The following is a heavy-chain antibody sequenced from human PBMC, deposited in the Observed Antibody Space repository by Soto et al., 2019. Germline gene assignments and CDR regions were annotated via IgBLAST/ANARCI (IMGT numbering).Heavy chain of an antibody. CDR3: AKDYGDYRYYYYYGMDV. J-gene: IGHJ6*02. V-gene: IGHV3-30*18. D-gene: IGHD4-17*01. Sequence: GGSLRLSCAASGFTFSSYGMHWVRQAPGKGLEWVAVISYDGSNKYYADSVKGRFTISRDNSKNTLYLQMNSLRAEDTAVYYCAKDYGDYRYYYYYGMDVWGQGTTVTVSS. CDR1: GFTFSSYG. CDR2: ISYDGSNK.